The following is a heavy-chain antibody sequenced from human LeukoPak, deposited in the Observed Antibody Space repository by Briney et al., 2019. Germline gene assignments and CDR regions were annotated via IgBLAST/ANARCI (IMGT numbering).Heavy chain of an antibody. V-gene: IGHV3-23*01. Sequence: GGSLRLSCAASGFTFSNFAMSWVRQAPGKGLEWVSSISGTGVNTHCADSARSRFTISRDYSKNTLYLRMSSLRAEDTAVYYCAKSSVRGVDSFDYWGQGTLVTVSS. D-gene: IGHD3-10*01. CDR3: AKSSVRGVDSFDY. J-gene: IGHJ4*02. CDR1: GFTFSNFA. CDR2: ISGTGVNT.